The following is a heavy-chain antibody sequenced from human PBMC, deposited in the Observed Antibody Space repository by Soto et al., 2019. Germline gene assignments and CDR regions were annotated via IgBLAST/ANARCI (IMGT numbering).Heavy chain of an antibody. V-gene: IGHV4-30-2*01. CDR2: IYHSGST. CDR3: ASIFQGQPYRDY. Sequence: QLQLQESGSGLVKPSQTLSLTCAVSGGFISSGGYSWSWIRQPPGKGLEWIGYIYHSGSTYYNPSLKSRVTISVDRSKNQFSLKLSSVTAADTAVYYCASIFQGQPYRDYWGQGTLVTVSS. CDR1: GGFISSGGYS. D-gene: IGHD3-3*02. J-gene: IGHJ4*02.